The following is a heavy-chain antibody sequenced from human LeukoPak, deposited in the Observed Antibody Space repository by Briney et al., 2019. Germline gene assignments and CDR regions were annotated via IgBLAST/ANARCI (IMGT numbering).Heavy chain of an antibody. Sequence: SVKVSCKASGGTFSSYAISWVRQAPGQGLEWMGGIIPIFGTANYAQKFQGRVTITTDESTSTAYMELSSLRSEDTAVYYCARVDTERGGGGGWGCMDVWGKGTTVTVSS. CDR2: IIPIFGTA. CDR1: GGTFSSYA. D-gene: IGHD5-18*01. V-gene: IGHV1-69*05. J-gene: IGHJ6*03. CDR3: ARVDTERGGGGGWGCMDV.